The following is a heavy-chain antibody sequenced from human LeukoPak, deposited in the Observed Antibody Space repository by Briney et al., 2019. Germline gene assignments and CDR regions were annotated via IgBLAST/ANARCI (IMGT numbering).Heavy chain of an antibody. Sequence: ASVKASCKASGYTFTGYYMHWVRQAPGQGLEWMGWINPNSGGTNYAQKFQGWVTMTRDTSISTAYMELSRLRSDDTAVYYCARVAVIAAAGYYYYYGMDVWGQGTTVTVSS. CDR1: GYTFTGYY. V-gene: IGHV1-2*04. J-gene: IGHJ6*02. CDR3: ARVAVIAAAGYYYYYGMDV. D-gene: IGHD6-13*01. CDR2: INPNSGGT.